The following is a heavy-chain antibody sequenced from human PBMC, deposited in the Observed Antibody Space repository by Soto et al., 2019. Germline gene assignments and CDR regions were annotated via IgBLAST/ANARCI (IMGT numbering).Heavy chain of an antibody. CDR3: ARGVGIAARRVDY. V-gene: IGHV4-31*03. CDR1: GGSISSGGYY. CDR2: IYYSGST. D-gene: IGHD6-6*01. J-gene: IGHJ4*02. Sequence: QVQLQESGPGLVKPSQTLSLTCTVSGGSISSGGYYWSWIRQHPGKGLEWIGYIYYSGSTYYNPSLKSRVTISVDTSKNQFSLKLSSVTAADTTVYYCARGVGIAARRVDYWGQGTLVTVSS.